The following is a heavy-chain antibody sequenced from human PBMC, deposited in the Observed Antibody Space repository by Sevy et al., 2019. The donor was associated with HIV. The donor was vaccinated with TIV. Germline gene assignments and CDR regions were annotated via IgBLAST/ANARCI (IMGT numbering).Heavy chain of an antibody. V-gene: IGHV1-8*01. CDR3: ASTTVRGALTYGFHP. Sequence: ASVKVSCKASGYTFTNYDINWVRQATGQGLEWMGWMNPKSGNTGYAQKFQGRVSMTRNNSITTAYMELNSLRSDETAVYDCASTTVRGALTYGFHPWGQGTQVTVSS. J-gene: IGHJ5*02. D-gene: IGHD3-10*01. CDR2: MNPKSGNT. CDR1: GYTFTNYD.